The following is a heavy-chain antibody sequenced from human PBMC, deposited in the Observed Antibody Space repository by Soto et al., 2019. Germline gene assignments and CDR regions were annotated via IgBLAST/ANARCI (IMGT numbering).Heavy chain of an antibody. CDR1: GDSISSSIYY. CDR3: ARGIGSPNWLDP. V-gene: IGHV4-39*01. CDR2: TYYSGST. J-gene: IGHJ5*02. D-gene: IGHD2-21*01. Sequence: QLQLQESGPGLVKPSETLSLTCTVSGDSISSSIYYCGWIRQPPGKGLEWIGSTYYSGSTHYNPSLKSRVTISVDTSKNQFSLKLSSVTAADTAVYYCARGIGSPNWLDPRGQGTLVTVSS.